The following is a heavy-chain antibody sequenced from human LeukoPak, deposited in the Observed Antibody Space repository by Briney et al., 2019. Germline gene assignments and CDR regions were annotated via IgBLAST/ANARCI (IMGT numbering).Heavy chain of an antibody. V-gene: IGHV3-21*01. CDR2: ISSSSSYI. Sequence: GGSLRLSCAASGFTFSSYSVNWVRQASGKGLGWVSSISSSSSYIYYADSVKGRFTISRDNAKNSLYLQMNSLRAEDTAVYYCARGGVSQDYFDYWGQGTLVTVSS. J-gene: IGHJ4*02. CDR3: ARGGVSQDYFDY. CDR1: GFTFSSYS. D-gene: IGHD6-13*01.